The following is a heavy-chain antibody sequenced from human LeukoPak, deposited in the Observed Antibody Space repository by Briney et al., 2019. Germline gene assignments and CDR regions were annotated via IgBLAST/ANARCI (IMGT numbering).Heavy chain of an antibody. CDR1: GGSISGSSYY. D-gene: IGHD3-3*01. CDR3: ARAHYDFWSGYLQTNWFDP. Sequence: SETLSLTCTVSGGSISGSSYYWGWIRQPPGKGLEWIGSIYYSGSTYYNPSLKSRVTISVDTSKNQFSLKLSSVTAADTAVYYCARAHYDFWSGYLQTNWFDPWGQGTLVTVSS. V-gene: IGHV4-39*07. J-gene: IGHJ5*02. CDR2: IYYSGST.